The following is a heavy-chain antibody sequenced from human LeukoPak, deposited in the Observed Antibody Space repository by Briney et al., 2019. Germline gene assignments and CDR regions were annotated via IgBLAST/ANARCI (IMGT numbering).Heavy chain of an antibody. V-gene: IGHV3-30*18. CDR3: AKDAIVYYYYYMDV. J-gene: IGHJ6*03. CDR1: GFTFSSYV. Sequence: GGSLRLSCAASGFTFSSYVMHWVRQAPGKGLEWVAVISYDGSNKYYADSVKGRFTISRDNSKNTLYLQMNSLRAEDTAIYYCAKDAIVYYYYYMDVWGKGTTVTVSS. CDR2: ISYDGSNK. D-gene: IGHD2-15*01.